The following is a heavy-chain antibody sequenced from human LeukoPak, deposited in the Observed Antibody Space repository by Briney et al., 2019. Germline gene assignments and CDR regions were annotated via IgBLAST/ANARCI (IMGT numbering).Heavy chain of an antibody. CDR1: GFTFSSYA. CDR2: ISGSGGST. V-gene: IGHV3-23*01. J-gene: IGHJ3*02. D-gene: IGHD2-21*02. Sequence: PGGSLRLSCAASGFTFSSYAMSWVRQAPGKGLEWVSAISGSGGSTYYADSVKGRFTISRDNSKNTLYLQMNSLRAEDMAVYYCAKDPTYCGGDCYPFDAFDIWGQGTMVTVSS. CDR3: AKDPTYCGGDCYPFDAFDI.